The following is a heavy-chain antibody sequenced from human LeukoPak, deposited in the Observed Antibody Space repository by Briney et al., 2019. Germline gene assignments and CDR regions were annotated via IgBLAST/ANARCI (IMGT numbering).Heavy chain of an antibody. D-gene: IGHD3-10*01. Sequence: PGGSLRLSCAASGFTLDNYAMHWVRQAPGMGLEWVALISFQGSNKYYADSVKGRFTISRDNSRDTLYLQMNSLTSEDSAIYYCARDRYASGSYYNLFDSWGQGTQVTVSS. CDR2: ISFQGSNK. CDR1: GFTLDNYA. CDR3: ARDRYASGSYYNLFDS. V-gene: IGHV3-30*04. J-gene: IGHJ4*02.